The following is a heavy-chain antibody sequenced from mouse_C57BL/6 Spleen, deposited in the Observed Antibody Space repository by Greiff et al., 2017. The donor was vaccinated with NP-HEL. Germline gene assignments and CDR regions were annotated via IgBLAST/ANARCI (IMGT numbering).Heavy chain of an antibody. CDR3: ARITTVTHFDY. CDR2: IHPNSGST. CDR1: GYTFTSYW. D-gene: IGHD1-1*01. Sequence: QVQLQQPGAELVKPGASVKLSCKASGYTFTSYWMPWVQPSPGPGLEWIGMIHPNSGSTNYNEKFKSKATLTVDKSSSTAYMQLSSLTSEDSAVYYCARITTVTHFDYWGQGTTLTVSS. V-gene: IGHV1-64*01. J-gene: IGHJ2*01.